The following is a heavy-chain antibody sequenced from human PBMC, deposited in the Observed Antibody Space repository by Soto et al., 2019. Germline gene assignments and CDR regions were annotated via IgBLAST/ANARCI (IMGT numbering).Heavy chain of an antibody. CDR3: ARDPATAKPEGVDF. CDR2: INPNSGGT. D-gene: IGHD1-1*01. Sequence: APVKVSCQASGSTFRDYYIHWVRQAPGQGLEWMGWINPNSGGTKYAPKFQGGVTMTRDTSITTAYMELSRLRSGDTAVYYCARDPATAKPEGVDFWGQGTLVTVSS. J-gene: IGHJ4*01. CDR1: GSTFRDYY. V-gene: IGHV1-2*02.